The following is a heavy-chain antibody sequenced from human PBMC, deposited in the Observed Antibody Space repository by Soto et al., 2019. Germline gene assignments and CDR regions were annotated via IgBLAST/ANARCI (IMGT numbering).Heavy chain of an antibody. CDR2: ISGSGSST. J-gene: IGHJ1*01. D-gene: IGHD6-13*01. Sequence: GGSLRLSCAASGFTFSSYAMIWVRQAPGKGLEWVSAISGSGSSTYYADSVKGRFTISRDNSKNTLYLQMNSLRAEDTAVYYCAKDLYSSSWGYFQHWGQGTLVTVSS. CDR3: AKDLYSSSWGYFQH. V-gene: IGHV3-23*01. CDR1: GFTFSSYA.